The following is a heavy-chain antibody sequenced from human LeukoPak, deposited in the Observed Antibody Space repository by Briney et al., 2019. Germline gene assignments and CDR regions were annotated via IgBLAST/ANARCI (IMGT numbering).Heavy chain of an antibody. D-gene: IGHD3-3*01. J-gene: IGHJ3*02. Sequence: GSLRLSCAASGFTFSSYEMNWVRQAPGKGLEWVSYISSSGSTIYYADSVKGRFTISRDNAKNSLYLQVNSLRAEDTAVYYCASAISAPHAFDIWGQGTMVTVSS. CDR2: ISSSGSTI. CDR3: ASAISAPHAFDI. V-gene: IGHV3-48*03. CDR1: GFTFSSYE.